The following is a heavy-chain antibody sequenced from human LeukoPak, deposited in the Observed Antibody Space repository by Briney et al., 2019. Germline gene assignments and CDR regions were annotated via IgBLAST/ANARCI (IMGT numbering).Heavy chain of an antibody. CDR2: ISYDGSNK. V-gene: IGHV3-30*18. CDR1: KITFNSNG. J-gene: IGHJ4*02. CDR3: AKESPPMVRGVIPYYFDY. Sequence: GPTLRNFRIGSKITFNSNGIHLVRQAPVKRLQWVAVISYDGSNKYYADSVKGRFTISRDNSKNTLYLQMNSLRAEDTAVYYCAKESPPMVRGVIPYYFDYWGQGTLVTVSS. D-gene: IGHD3-10*01.